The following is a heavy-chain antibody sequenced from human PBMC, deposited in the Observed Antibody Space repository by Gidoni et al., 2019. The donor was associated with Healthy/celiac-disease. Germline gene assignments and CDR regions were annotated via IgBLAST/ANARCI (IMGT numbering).Heavy chain of an antibody. V-gene: IGHV3-64D*09. J-gene: IGHJ6*03. Sequence: GKGLEYVSAISSNGGSTYYADSVKGRFTISRDNSKNTLYLQMSSLRAEDTAVYYCVKDRELLWFGELSDVYYMDVWGKGTTVTVSS. CDR3: VKDRELLWFGELSDVYYMDV. CDR2: ISSNGGST. D-gene: IGHD3-10*01.